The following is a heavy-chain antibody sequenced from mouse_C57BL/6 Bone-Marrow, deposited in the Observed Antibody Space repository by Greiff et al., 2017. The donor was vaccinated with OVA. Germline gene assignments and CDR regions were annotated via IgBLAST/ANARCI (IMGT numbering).Heavy chain of an antibody. D-gene: IGHD1-1*01. CDR1: GFTFSSYG. J-gene: IGHJ4*01. CDR3: ARRCSIDYYTVVATDAMDY. Sequence: EVKVVESGGDLVKPGGSLKLSCAASGFTFSSYGMSWVRQTPDQRLEWVATISSGGSYTYYPDSVKGRFTISRDNAKNTLYLQMSSLKSEDTAMYYCARRCSIDYYTVVATDAMDYWGQGTSVTVSS. V-gene: IGHV5-6*02. CDR2: ISSGGSYT.